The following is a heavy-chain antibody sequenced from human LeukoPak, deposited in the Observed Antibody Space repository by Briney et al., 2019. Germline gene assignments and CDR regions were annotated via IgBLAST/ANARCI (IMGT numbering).Heavy chain of an antibody. D-gene: IGHD6-19*01. Sequence: PGGSLRLSCAASGFTVSSNYMSWVRQAPGKGLEWVSAISGSGGSTYYADSVKGRFTISRDNSKNTLYLQMNSLRAEDTAVYYCAKDLPWYSSGGKAFDIWGQGTMVTVSS. V-gene: IGHV3-23*01. CDR1: GFTVSSNY. J-gene: IGHJ3*02. CDR3: AKDLPWYSSGGKAFDI. CDR2: ISGSGGST.